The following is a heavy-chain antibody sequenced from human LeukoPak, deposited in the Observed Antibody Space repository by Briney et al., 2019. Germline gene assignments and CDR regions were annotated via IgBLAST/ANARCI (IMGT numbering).Heavy chain of an antibody. V-gene: IGHV3-21*01. CDR3: ARDHCSSTSCYTGWNY. CDR1: GFTFSSYS. J-gene: IGHJ4*02. D-gene: IGHD2-2*02. CDR2: ISSSSSYI. Sequence: PGGSLRLSCAASGFTFSSYSMNWVRQAPGKGLEWVSSISSSSSYIYYADSVKGRFTISGDNANSSLYLQMNSLRAEDTAVYYCARDHCSSTSCYTGWNYWGQGTLVTVSS.